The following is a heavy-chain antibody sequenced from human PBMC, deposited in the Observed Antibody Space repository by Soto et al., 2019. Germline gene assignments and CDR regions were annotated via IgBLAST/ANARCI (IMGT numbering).Heavy chain of an antibody. CDR1: GGSISNYY. CDR2: TYYSGST. D-gene: IGHD2-15*01. Sequence: QVQLQEWGTGLVKPSETLSLTCTVSGGSISNYYCSWIRQPRGKGLEWIGYTYYSGSTNYNPSLKSRVTISVDTSKNQFSLKLSSVTAADTAVYYCARAGAATLSDYWGQGTLVTVSS. J-gene: IGHJ4*02. CDR3: ARAGAATLSDY. V-gene: IGHV4-59*01.